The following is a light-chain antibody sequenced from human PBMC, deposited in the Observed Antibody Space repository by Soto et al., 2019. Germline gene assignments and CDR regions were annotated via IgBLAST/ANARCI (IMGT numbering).Light chain of an antibody. J-gene: IGLJ3*02. Sequence: QSALTQPASVSGSPGQSITISCTGTSSDVGGYNYVSWYQQHPGKAPKLMIYEVSNRPSGVSHRFSGSKSGNTASLTISGLQAEDAADYYCSSYTSSSTVFGGGTQLTVL. CDR1: SSDVGGYNY. CDR2: EVS. V-gene: IGLV2-14*01. CDR3: SSYTSSSTV.